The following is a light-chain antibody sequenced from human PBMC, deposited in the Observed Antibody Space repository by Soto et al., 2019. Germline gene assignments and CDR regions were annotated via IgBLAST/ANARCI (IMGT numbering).Light chain of an antibody. V-gene: IGKV1-33*01. CDR1: QDISNF. CDR3: QQHDSLPWT. J-gene: IGKJ1*01. Sequence: DIHMTQSPSSLSASVGDRITVTCQASQDISNFLNWYQYKPGEASKLLIFDASYLATGVPSRFSGGGFGTDFTFTISSLQPEDNATYYCQQHDSLPWTFGQGTKVDFK. CDR2: DAS.